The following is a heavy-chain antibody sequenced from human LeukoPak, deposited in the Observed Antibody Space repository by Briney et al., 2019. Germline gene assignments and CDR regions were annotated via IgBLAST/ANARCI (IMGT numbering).Heavy chain of an antibody. V-gene: IGHV3-7*01. D-gene: IGHD4-23*01. CDR1: GFTFSTYW. CDR3: ARPGGDSRYYAFDI. J-gene: IGHJ3*02. CDR2: IKQDGSEK. Sequence: GGSLRLSCAASGFTFSTYWMSRVRQAPGKGLEWVANIKQDGSEKYSVDSVKGRFTISRDNAKNSLYLQMNSLRAEDTAVYYCARPGGDSRYYAFDIWGQGTMVTVSS.